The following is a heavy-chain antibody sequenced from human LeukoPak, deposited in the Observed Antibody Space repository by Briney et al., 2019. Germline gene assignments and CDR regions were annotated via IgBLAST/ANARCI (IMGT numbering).Heavy chain of an antibody. Sequence: PSETLSLTCTVSGGSISSSSYYWGWIRQPPGKGLEWIGSIYYSGSTYYNPSLKSRVTMSVDTSKNQFSLKLSSVTAADTAVYYCARWMVRGVINWFDPWGQGTLVTVSS. D-gene: IGHD3-10*01. CDR2: IYYSGST. CDR1: GGSISSSSYY. J-gene: IGHJ5*02. CDR3: ARWMVRGVINWFDP. V-gene: IGHV4-39*07.